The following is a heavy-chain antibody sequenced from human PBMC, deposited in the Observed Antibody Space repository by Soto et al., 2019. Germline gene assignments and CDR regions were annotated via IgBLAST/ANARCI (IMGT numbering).Heavy chain of an antibody. CDR1: GGSISSYY. V-gene: IGHV4-59*01. D-gene: IGHD6-19*01. CDR2: IYYSGST. CDR3: ARLSSGREPYYYYYFMDV. J-gene: IGHJ6*03. Sequence: SETLSLTCTVSGGSISSYYWSWIRQPPGKGLEWIGYIYYSGSTNYNPSLKSRVTISVDTSKNQFSLKLSSVTAADTAVYYCARLSSGREPYYYYYFMDVWGKGTTVTFSS.